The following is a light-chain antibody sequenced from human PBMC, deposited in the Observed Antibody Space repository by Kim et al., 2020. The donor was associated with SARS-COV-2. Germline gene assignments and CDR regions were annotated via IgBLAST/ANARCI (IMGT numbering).Light chain of an antibody. CDR1: SSNLGTNS. CDR2: KNN. J-gene: IGLJ3*02. Sequence: GQGVTISCSGSSSNLGTNSVHWYQQFPGTAPEVLIYKNNQRPSGGPDRFSGSKSGTSASLAISGLQSEDEGDYYCAGWDDNLNAEVFGGGTQLTVL. CDR3: AGWDDNLNAEV. V-gene: IGLV1-44*01.